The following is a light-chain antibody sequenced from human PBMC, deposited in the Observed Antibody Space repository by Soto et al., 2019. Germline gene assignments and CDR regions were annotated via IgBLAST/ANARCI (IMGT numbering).Light chain of an antibody. V-gene: IGKV3-20*01. CDR1: QSVSSSY. CDR2: GAS. Sequence: EIVLTQSPGTLSLSPGERATLSCRASQSVSSSYLAWYQQKPGQAPRLLIYGASSRATGIPDRFSGSGSCTDFSLTISRLEPEDVVVYYCQQFGSSPFTFGPGTKVDIK. CDR3: QQFGSSPFT. J-gene: IGKJ3*01.